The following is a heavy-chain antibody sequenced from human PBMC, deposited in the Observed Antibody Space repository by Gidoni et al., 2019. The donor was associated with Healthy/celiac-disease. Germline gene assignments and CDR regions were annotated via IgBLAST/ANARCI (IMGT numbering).Heavy chain of an antibody. V-gene: IGHV3-21*01. Sequence: VQLVESGGGLVKPGGSLRLSCAASGFTFSSYSMNWVRQAPGKGLEWVSSISSSSSYIYYADSVKGRFTISRDNAKNSLYLQMNSLRAEDTAVYYCARADEWELDFDYWGQGTLVTVSS. CDR1: GFTFSSYS. J-gene: IGHJ4*02. D-gene: IGHD1-26*01. CDR2: ISSSSSYI. CDR3: ARADEWELDFDY.